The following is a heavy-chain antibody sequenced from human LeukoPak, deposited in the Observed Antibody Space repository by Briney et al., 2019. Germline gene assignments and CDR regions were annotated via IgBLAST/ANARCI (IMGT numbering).Heavy chain of an antibody. J-gene: IGHJ4*02. CDR3: AREEYSSDWYGHDS. V-gene: IGHV4-39*07. Sequence: SETLSLTCTVSGGSLRDTNYYWAWIRRPPGRTREWIGSIYYTGTTFDNPSLQSRVTLSVDTSKNHFSLRLTSVTAADTAFYYCAREEYSSDWYGHDSWGQGTLVTVSS. CDR1: GGSLRDTNYY. CDR2: IYYTGTT. D-gene: IGHD6-13*01.